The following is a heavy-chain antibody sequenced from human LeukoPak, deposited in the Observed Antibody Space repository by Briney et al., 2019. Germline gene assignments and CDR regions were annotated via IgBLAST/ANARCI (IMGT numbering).Heavy chain of an antibody. J-gene: IGHJ4*02. CDR2: ISDTSSAI. CDR3: AREGHYSYGPDY. CDR1: GFILNNYN. V-gene: IGHV3-48*01. Sequence: GGSLRLSCVASGFILNNYNMNWVRQAPGKGLEWVSFISDTSSAIYYADSVKGRFTISRDNAKNSLYLQMSSLRAEDTAVYYCAREGHYSYGPDYWGQGTLVTVSS. D-gene: IGHD5-18*01.